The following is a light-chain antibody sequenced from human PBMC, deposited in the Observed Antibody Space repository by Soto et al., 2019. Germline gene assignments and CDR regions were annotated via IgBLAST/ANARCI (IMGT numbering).Light chain of an antibody. Sequence: EIVLTQSPGTLSLSPGDRATLSCRASQSVSTNYLAWYQQKPGQAPGLLLYGASSRAIGIPDRFSGSGSGTDFTLTISRLEPEDFAVYYCQQYDTSPPLTFGGGTKVEIK. CDR3: QQYDTSPPLT. V-gene: IGKV3-20*01. CDR1: QSVSTNY. J-gene: IGKJ4*01. CDR2: GAS.